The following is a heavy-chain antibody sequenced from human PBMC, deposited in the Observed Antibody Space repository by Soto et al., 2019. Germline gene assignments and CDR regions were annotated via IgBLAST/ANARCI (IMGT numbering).Heavy chain of an antibody. V-gene: IGHV3-74*01. CDR1: GITFSGFW. Sequence: VPLVESGGGSVQPGGSLRLSCVASGITFSGFWMHWVRQVPGKGLVWVARVDSAGSGTSYADSVKGRFTISRDNAKNTLSLQMVSLRVEDTAVYYSATVFEHWGQGIPVTFSS. CDR2: VDSAGSGT. J-gene: IGHJ4*02. CDR3: ATVFEH.